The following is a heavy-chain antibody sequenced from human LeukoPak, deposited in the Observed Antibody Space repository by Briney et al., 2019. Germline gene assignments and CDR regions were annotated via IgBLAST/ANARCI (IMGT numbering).Heavy chain of an antibody. V-gene: IGHV3-7*01. D-gene: IGHD2-2*01. Sequence: GGSLRLSCTGPGFIFGASWMTWVRQPPGRGLEWVANIGPGGDGEHYVDSVMGRFTISRDSGKNSIYLQMDSLRDEDTAVYYCARDLGYYATDYWGQGTLATVSS. CDR3: ARDLGYYATDY. CDR1: GFIFGASW. CDR2: IGPGGDGE. J-gene: IGHJ4*02.